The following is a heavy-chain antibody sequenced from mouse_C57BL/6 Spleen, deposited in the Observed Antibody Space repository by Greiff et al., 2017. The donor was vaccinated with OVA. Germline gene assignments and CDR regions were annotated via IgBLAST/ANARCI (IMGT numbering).Heavy chain of an antibody. J-gene: IGHJ1*03. V-gene: IGHV1-69*01. CDR1: GYTFTSYW. CDR3: ARRSSYVWYFDV. D-gene: IGHD1-1*01. CDR2: IDPSDSYT. Sequence: VKLQQPGAELVMPGASVKLSCKASGYTFTSYWMHWVKQRPGQGLEWIGEIDPSDSYTNYNQKFKGKSTLTVDKSSSTAYMQLSSLTSEDSAVYYCARRSSYVWYFDVWGTGTTVTVSS.